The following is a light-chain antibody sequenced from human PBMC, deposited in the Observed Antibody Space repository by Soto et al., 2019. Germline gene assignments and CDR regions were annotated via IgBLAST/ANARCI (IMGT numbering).Light chain of an antibody. CDR2: DAS. CDR3: QQLNSYPIT. V-gene: IGKV3-11*01. Sequence: DIRFAEAAGSLSFSPGERATLSCRASQSFRCLLAWYQQKPGQAPRLLIYDASSRATGIPDRFSGSGSGTDFTLTISSLQSEDFATYYCQQLNSYPITFGQGTRLEIK. J-gene: IGKJ5*01. CDR1: QSFRCL.